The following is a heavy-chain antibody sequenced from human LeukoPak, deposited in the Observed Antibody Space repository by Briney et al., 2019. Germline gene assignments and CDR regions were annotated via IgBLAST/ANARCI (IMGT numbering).Heavy chain of an antibody. V-gene: IGHV3-66*02. CDR1: GFTVSSNY. Sequence: GGSLRLSCAASGFTVSSNYMSWVRQAPGKGLEWVSVIYSGGSTYYADSVKGRFTISRDNSKNTLYLQMNSLRAEDTAVYYCARDVGALSVFDSWGQGTLVTVSS. CDR2: IYSGGST. CDR3: ARDVGALSVFDS. D-gene: IGHD3-16*01. J-gene: IGHJ4*02.